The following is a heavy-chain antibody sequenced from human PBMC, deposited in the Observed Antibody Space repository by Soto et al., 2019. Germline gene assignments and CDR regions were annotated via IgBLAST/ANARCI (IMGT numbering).Heavy chain of an antibody. J-gene: IGHJ4*02. V-gene: IGHV3-15*01. D-gene: IGHD3-3*01. CDR1: GFTFSNAW. CDR3: TTAVGPDYDFWSGYKYYFDY. Sequence: GGSLRLSCAASGFTFSNAWMSWVRQAPGKGLEWVGRIKSKTDGGTTDYAAPVKGRFTISRDDSKNTLYLQMNSLKTEDTAVYYCTTAVGPDYDFWSGYKYYFDYWGQGTLVTVSS. CDR2: IKSKTDGGTT.